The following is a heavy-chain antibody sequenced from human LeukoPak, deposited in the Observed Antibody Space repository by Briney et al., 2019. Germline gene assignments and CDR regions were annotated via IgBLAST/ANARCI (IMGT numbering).Heavy chain of an antibody. Sequence: GGSLRLSCAASGFTFDDYAMHWVRQAPGKGLEWVSGISWNSGSIGYADPVKGRFTISRDNAKNSLYLQMNSLRAEDTALYYCAKGSGYYQYYFDYWGQGTLVTVSS. V-gene: IGHV3-9*01. CDR2: ISWNSGSI. CDR1: GFTFDDYA. J-gene: IGHJ4*02. CDR3: AKGSGYYQYYFDY. D-gene: IGHD3-3*01.